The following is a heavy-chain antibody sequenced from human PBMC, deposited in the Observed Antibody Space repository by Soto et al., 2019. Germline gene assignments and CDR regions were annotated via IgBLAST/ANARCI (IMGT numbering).Heavy chain of an antibody. D-gene: IGHD4-17*01. V-gene: IGHV3-33*01. J-gene: IGHJ4*02. CDR1: GFTFSSYG. Sequence: QVQLVESGGGVVQPGRSLRLSCAASGFTFSSYGMHWVRQAPGKGLEWVAVIWYDGSNKYYADSVKGRFTISRDNSKNTLYLQMNSLRAEETAVYYCARVPTVTPVFFAYWGQGTLVTVSS. CDR2: IWYDGSNK. CDR3: ARVPTVTPVFFAY.